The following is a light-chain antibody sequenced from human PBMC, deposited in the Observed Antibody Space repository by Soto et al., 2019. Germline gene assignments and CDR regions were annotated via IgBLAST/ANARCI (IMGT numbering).Light chain of an antibody. J-gene: IGKJ3*01. CDR1: QSISSS. Sequence: EVVLTQSPATLSLSPGERATLSCRASQSISSSLGWYQQKPGQAPRLLIYDVSNRATGIPARFSGSGSGTDFALTISSLEPEDFAVYYCQQRSSWPFTFGPGTKVDLK. V-gene: IGKV3-11*01. CDR2: DVS. CDR3: QQRSSWPFT.